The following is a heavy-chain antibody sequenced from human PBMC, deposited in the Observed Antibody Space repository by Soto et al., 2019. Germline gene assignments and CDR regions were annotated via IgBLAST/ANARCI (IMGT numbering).Heavy chain of an antibody. CDR3: ARDRATNGLDY. CDR1: GFTVSSNY. J-gene: IGHJ4*02. Sequence: GGSLRLSCAASGFTVSSNYMSWVRQAPGKGLEWVSVIYSGGSTYYADSVKGRFTISRDNSKNTLYLQMNSLRAEDTAVYYCARDRATNGLDYWGQGTLVTVSS. V-gene: IGHV3-53*01. CDR2: IYSGGST. D-gene: IGHD2-8*01.